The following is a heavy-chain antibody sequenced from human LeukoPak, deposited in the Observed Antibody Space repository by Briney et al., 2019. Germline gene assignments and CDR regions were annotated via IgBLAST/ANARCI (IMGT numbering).Heavy chain of an antibody. CDR2: IYHSGST. Sequence: SETLSLTCAVSGGSISSGGYSWSWIRQPPGKGLEWIGYIYHSGSTYYNPSLKSRVTISVDRSKNQFSLKLSSVTAADTAVYYCARGYCSSTSCYVLDYGGKGTLVTVPS. D-gene: IGHD2-2*01. V-gene: IGHV4-30-2*01. CDR3: ARGYCSSTSCYVLDY. J-gene: IGHJ4*02. CDR1: GGSISSGGYS.